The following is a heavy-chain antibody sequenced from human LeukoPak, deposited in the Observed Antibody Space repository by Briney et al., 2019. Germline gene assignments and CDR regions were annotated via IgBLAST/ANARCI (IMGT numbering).Heavy chain of an antibody. CDR2: IKRDGSEK. Sequence: TGGSLRLSCVASGFIFRNYWMSWVRQAPGKGLEWVANIKRDGSEKYYVDSVKGRFTISRDNAKNSLYLQMNSLRAEDTAVYYCARLGSYYWYFDYWGQGTLVTVSS. CDR1: GFIFRNYW. J-gene: IGHJ4*02. V-gene: IGHV3-7*01. D-gene: IGHD1-26*01. CDR3: ARLGSYYWYFDY.